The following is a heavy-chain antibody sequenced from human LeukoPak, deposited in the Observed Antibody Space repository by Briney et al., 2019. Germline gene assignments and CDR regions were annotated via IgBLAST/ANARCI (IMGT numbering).Heavy chain of an antibody. D-gene: IGHD3-9*01. J-gene: IGHJ4*02. CDR2: ISGSGGST. CDR1: GFTFSTYA. CDR3: AKDRTFDWSPNDY. Sequence: GGSLRLSCAASGFTFSTYAMSWVRQAPGKGLEWVSGISGSGGSTYYADSVKGRFTISRDNSKNTLYLQMNSLRGEGTAVYYCAKDRTFDWSPNDYWGQGTLVTVSS. V-gene: IGHV3-23*01.